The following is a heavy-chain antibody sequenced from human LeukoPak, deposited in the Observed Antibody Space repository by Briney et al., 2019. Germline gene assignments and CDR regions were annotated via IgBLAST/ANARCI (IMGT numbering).Heavy chain of an antibody. J-gene: IGHJ4*02. CDR1: GFTVNNNY. CDR3: ARGASLYSSGWYYAY. V-gene: IGHV3-66*02. CDR2: IYSGGST. D-gene: IGHD6-19*01. Sequence: GGSLRLSCAASGFTVNNNYMSWVRQAPGKGLEWVSVIYSGGSTYYADSVKGRFTISRDNSKNTPYLQMNSLRAEDTAVYYCARGASLYSSGWYYAYWDQGTLVTVSS.